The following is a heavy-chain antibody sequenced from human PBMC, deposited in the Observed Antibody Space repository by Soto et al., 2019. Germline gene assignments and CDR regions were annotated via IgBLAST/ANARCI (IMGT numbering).Heavy chain of an antibody. CDR1: GFTFDDYA. CDR3: EKAVPSSILWWPPDY. J-gene: IGHJ4*02. Sequence: EVQLVESGGGLVQPGRSLRLSCAASGFTFDDYAMHWVRQAPGKGLEWVSGISWNSGSIGYADSVKGRFTISRDNAKNSLYLQMNRLRDEDTAFYYCEKAVPSSILWWPPDYWGQGTLVTVVS. V-gene: IGHV3-9*01. D-gene: IGHD2-21*01. CDR2: ISWNSGSI.